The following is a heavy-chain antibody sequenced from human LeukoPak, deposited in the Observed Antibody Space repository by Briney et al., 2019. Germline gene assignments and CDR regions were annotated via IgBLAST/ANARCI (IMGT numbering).Heavy chain of an antibody. CDR3: ARDALNLPFNYMDV. CDR2: ISAYNGNT. V-gene: IGHV1-18*01. Sequence: GASVKVSCKASGYTFTSYGISWVRQAPGQGLEWMGWISAYNGNTNYAQKLQGRVTMTTDTSTSTAYMELRSLRSDDTAVYYCARDALNLPFNYMDVWGKGTTVTVSS. D-gene: IGHD1-14*01. CDR1: GYTFTSYG. J-gene: IGHJ6*03.